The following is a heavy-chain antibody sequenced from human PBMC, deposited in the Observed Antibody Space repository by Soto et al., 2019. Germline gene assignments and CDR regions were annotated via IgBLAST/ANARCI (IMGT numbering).Heavy chain of an antibody. CDR1: GFISGNYS. CDR3: ARAHHLKFDAFDL. J-gene: IGHJ3*01. V-gene: IGHV3-7*03. Sequence: GGSLRLSCAASGFISGNYSMNWVRQAPGKGLEWVSNIKQDGGETYYVDSVKGRFTISRDNAKNSLYLQMNSLRGEYTALYYCARAHHLKFDAFDLWGQGTVVTVSS. CDR2: IKQDGGET.